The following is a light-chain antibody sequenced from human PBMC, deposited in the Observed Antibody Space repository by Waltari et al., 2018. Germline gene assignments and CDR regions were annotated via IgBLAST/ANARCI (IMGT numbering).Light chain of an antibody. CDR1: QTINNNF. Sequence: IVLTQSPDTLSLSPGQRATLSCWASQTINNNFLVWYQQKPGQAPRLIIHGASSRATGFPDRFSGSGSGTDFTLTINSLKPEDSAVYYCQQYDGSVLTFGGGTKVEI. CDR3: QQYDGSVLT. J-gene: IGKJ4*01. CDR2: GAS. V-gene: IGKV3-20*01.